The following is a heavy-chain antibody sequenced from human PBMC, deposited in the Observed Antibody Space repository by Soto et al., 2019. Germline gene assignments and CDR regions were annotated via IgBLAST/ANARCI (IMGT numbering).Heavy chain of an antibody. CDR1: GGSISSYY. CDR2: IYYSGST. V-gene: IGHV4-59*01. CDR3: ARDSSSWAYDY. D-gene: IGHD6-13*01. J-gene: IGHJ4*02. Sequence: PSETLSLTCTVSGGSISSYYWSWIRQSPGKGLEWIGYIYYSGSTNYNPSLKSRVTISVDTSKNQFSLKLSSVTAADTAVYYCARDSSSWAYDYWGQGTLVTVSS.